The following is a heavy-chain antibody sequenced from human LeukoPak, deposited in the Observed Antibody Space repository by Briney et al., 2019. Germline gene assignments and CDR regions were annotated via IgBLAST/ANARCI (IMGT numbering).Heavy chain of an antibody. CDR3: ARGRQYIAAAGGPDY. D-gene: IGHD6-13*01. J-gene: IGHJ4*02. V-gene: IGHV3-11*04. CDR2: ISSSGSTI. CDR1: GFTFSDCY. Sequence: GGSLRLSCAASGFTFSDCYMSWVRQAPGKGLEWVSYISSSGSTIYYADSVKGRFTISRDNAKNSLYLQMNSLRAEDTAVYYCARGRQYIAAAGGPDYWGQGPLVTVSS.